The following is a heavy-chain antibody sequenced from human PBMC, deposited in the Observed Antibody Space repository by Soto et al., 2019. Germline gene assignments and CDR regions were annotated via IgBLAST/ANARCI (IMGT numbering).Heavy chain of an antibody. Sequence: QVQLVQSGAEVKKPGASVRLSYKTSGCTFSNYGISWVRQAPGQGLEWMAWISAYTGNTNFAQRFQGRVTMTTDTSTSTAYMELRSLRSDDTAVYYCARDTPASGVATLDSWGQGSLVTVSS. CDR2: ISAYTGNT. CDR1: GCTFSNYG. J-gene: IGHJ4*02. V-gene: IGHV1-18*01. D-gene: IGHD5-12*01. CDR3: ARDTPASGVATLDS.